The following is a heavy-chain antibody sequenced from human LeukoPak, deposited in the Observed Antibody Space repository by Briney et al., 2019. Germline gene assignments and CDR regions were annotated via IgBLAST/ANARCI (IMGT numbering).Heavy chain of an antibody. Sequence: GGSLRLSCAASGFTFSSYSMNWVRQAPGKGLEWVSSISSSSSYIYYADSVKGRFTISRDNAKNSLYLQVNSLRAEDTAVYYCARDLTVADHFDYWGQGTLVTVSS. CDR2: ISSSSSYI. J-gene: IGHJ4*02. D-gene: IGHD6-19*01. CDR3: ARDLTVADHFDY. V-gene: IGHV3-21*01. CDR1: GFTFSSYS.